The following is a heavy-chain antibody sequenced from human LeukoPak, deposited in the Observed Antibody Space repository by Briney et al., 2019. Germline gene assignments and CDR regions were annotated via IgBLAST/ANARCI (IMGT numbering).Heavy chain of an antibody. CDR2: ITGSGDST. CDR3: AKSWTASGLLVRLIDY. D-gene: IGHD5-12*01. CDR1: GLTLRSYA. J-gene: IGHJ4*02. V-gene: IGHV3-23*01. Sequence: GGSLRLSCGVSGLTLRSYAMNWVRQAPGKGLEWVSGITGSGDSTYYADSVKARFTVSRDNPKNTLHLQMNSLRAEDTAVYYCAKSWTASGLLVRLIDYWGQGTLVTVSS.